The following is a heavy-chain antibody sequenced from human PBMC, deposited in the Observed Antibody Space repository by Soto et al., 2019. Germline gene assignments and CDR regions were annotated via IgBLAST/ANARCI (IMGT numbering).Heavy chain of an antibody. CDR3: ARGLGYCSSTSCPNWFDP. CDR2: ISAYNGNT. Sequence: GASVKVSCKASGYTFTSYGISWVRQAPGQGLEWMGWISAYNGNTNYAQKLQGRVTMTTDTSTSTAYMELRSLRSDDTAVYYCARGLGYCSSTSCPNWFDPWGQGTLVTVSS. J-gene: IGHJ5*02. D-gene: IGHD2-2*01. V-gene: IGHV1-18*01. CDR1: GYTFTSYG.